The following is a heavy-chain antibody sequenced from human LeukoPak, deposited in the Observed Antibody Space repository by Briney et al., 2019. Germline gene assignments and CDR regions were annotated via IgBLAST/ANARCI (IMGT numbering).Heavy chain of an antibody. J-gene: IGHJ4*02. CDR2: ISSSSSYI. CDR3: ARADWNYEVGDY. Sequence: PGGSLRLSCGASGFTFSSYRMNWVRQAPGKGLEWVSSISSSSSYIYYSDSVKGRFTISRDNAKNSLYLQMNSLRAEGTAVYYCARADWNYEVGDYWGQGTLVTVS. V-gene: IGHV3-21*01. D-gene: IGHD1-7*01. CDR1: GFTFSSYR.